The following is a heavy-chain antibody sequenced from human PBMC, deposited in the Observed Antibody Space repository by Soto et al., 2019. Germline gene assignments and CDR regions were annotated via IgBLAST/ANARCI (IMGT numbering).Heavy chain of an antibody. D-gene: IGHD6-19*01. J-gene: IGHJ4*02. CDR2: IWYDGSNK. CDR1: GFTFSSYG. Sequence: QVQLVESGGGVVQPGRSLRLSCAASGFTFSSYGMHWVRQAPCKGLEWVAGIWYDGSNKYYADSVKGRFTISRDNSKNTLYLQMNSLRVEVTAVYYCARDRYSSGWYDLDYWGQGTLVTVSS. V-gene: IGHV3-33*01. CDR3: ARDRYSSGWYDLDY.